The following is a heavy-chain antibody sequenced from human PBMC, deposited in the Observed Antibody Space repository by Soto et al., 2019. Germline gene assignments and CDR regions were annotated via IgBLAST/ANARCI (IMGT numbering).Heavy chain of an antibody. V-gene: IGHV3-48*01. Sequence: PGGSLRLSCAASGFTFSTYSMNWVRQAPGKGLEWVSYISSSSSTIFYTDSVKGRFTVSRDNAKNSLYLQMNSLRAEDTAVYYCAKTVSWRAVALYYFDFWGQGTLVTVSS. CDR3: AKTVSWRAVALYYFDF. D-gene: IGHD6-19*01. J-gene: IGHJ4*02. CDR1: GFTFSTYS. CDR2: ISSSSSTI.